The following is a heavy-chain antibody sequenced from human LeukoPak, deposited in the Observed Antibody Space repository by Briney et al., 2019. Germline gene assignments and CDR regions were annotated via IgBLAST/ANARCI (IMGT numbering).Heavy chain of an antibody. D-gene: IGHD3-3*01. CDR2: IKQEGSEK. V-gene: IGHV3-7*01. CDR3: ARESIAGGYYFDY. J-gene: IGHJ4*02. Sequence: PGGSLRLSCAASGFIFSNYWMTWVRQAPGKGLEWVANIKQEGSEKYYVDSVKGRFTISRDNAKNSLYLQMNSLRAEDTAVYYCARESIAGGYYFDYWGQGTLVTVSS. CDR1: GFIFSNYW.